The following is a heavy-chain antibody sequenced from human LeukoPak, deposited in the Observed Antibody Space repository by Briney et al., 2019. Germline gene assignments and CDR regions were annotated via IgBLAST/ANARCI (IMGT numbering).Heavy chain of an antibody. CDR3: ARGGRNSGYDLALDY. J-gene: IGHJ4*02. D-gene: IGHD5-12*01. V-gene: IGHV1-18*01. CDR2: ISGYNGKT. CDR1: GYSFTSFG. Sequence: ASVKVSCKVSGYSFTSFGINWVRQAPGQGPKWMGWISGYNGKTQYAQKVQGRVTMTTDTSTSTAYMELRSLRSDDTAVYYCARGGRNSGYDLALDYCGQGTLVTVSS.